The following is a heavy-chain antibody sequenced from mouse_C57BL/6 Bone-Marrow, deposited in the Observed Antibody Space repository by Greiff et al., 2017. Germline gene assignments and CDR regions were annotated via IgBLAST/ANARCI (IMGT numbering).Heavy chain of an antibody. D-gene: IGHD1-1*01. V-gene: IGHV1-85*01. CDR2: IYPRDGST. CDR1: GYTFTSYD. Sequence: QVQLQQSGPELVKPGASVKLSCKASGYTFTSYDINWVKQRPGQGLEWIGWIYPRDGSTKYNEKFTGKATLTVDTSSSTAYMGLHSLTSADSAVYFCARLEFDGSSGDWYFDVWGTGTTVTVSS. CDR3: ARLEFDGSSGDWYFDV. J-gene: IGHJ1*03.